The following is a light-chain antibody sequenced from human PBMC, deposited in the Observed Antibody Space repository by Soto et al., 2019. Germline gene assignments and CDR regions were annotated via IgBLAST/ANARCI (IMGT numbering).Light chain of an antibody. J-gene: IGLJ2*01. Sequence: SYALTQPPSVSVSPGQTASITCSGDKLGDKYACWYQQKPGQSPVVVIYQDSKRPSGIPERFSGSNSGNTATLTISGTQAMDEADYYCQAWDSRTVVFGGGTKLTVL. CDR1: KLGDKY. V-gene: IGLV3-1*01. CDR3: QAWDSRTVV. CDR2: QDS.